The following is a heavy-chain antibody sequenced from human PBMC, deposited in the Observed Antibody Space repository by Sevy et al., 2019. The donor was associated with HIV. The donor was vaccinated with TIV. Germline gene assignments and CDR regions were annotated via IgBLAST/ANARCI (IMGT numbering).Heavy chain of an antibody. Sequence: GGSLRLSCAASGFTFSSYWMHWVRQGLGKGLVWVSRTNSDGSSTSYADSVKGRFTVSRDNAKNTLYLQMNSLRVEDTAVYYCAGSRYSNGLGYWGQGTLVTVSS. CDR3: AGSRYSNGLGY. D-gene: IGHD6-19*01. CDR1: GFTFSSYW. V-gene: IGHV3-74*01. J-gene: IGHJ4*02. CDR2: TNSDGSST.